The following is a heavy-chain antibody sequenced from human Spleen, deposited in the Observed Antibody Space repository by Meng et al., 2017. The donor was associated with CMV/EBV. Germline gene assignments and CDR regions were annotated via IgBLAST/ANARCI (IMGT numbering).Heavy chain of an antibody. D-gene: IGHD5-18*01. Sequence: SETLSLTCTVSGDSVSSGAYYWSWIRQPPGKRLEWIGSFFHSGDTYSNPSLRSRVAISVDTSKNQFSLRLNSVTATDTAVYYCARHLRGYSWPKSDWGQGTLVTVSS. CDR1: GDSVSSGAYY. V-gene: IGHV4-39*01. CDR2: FFHSGDT. CDR3: ARHLRGYSWPKSD. J-gene: IGHJ4*02.